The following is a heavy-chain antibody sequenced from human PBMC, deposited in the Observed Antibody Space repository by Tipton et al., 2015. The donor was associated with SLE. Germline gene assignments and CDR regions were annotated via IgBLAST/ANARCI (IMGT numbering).Heavy chain of an antibody. Sequence: TLSLTCTVSGGSISSYYWSWIRQPPGKGLEWIGYIYTSGSTNYNPSLKSRVTISVDTSKNQFSLKLSSVTAADTAVYYCARSDIAVAAFDYWGQGTLVSVSS. CDR2: IYTSGST. J-gene: IGHJ4*02. CDR1: GGSISSYY. V-gene: IGHV4-4*09. D-gene: IGHD6-19*01. CDR3: ARSDIAVAAFDY.